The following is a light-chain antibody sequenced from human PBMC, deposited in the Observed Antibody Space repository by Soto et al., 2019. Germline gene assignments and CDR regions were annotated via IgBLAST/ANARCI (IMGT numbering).Light chain of an antibody. Sequence: QTVVTQAPSFSVSPGRTVTLTCGLSSGSVSTSYYPSWYQQTPGQAPRTLIYSTNTRSSGVPDRFSGSILGNKAALTITGAQADVESDYYCVLYMGSGIWVFGGGTKLTVL. CDR1: SGSVSTSYY. V-gene: IGLV8-61*01. CDR3: VLYMGSGIWV. CDR2: STN. J-gene: IGLJ3*02.